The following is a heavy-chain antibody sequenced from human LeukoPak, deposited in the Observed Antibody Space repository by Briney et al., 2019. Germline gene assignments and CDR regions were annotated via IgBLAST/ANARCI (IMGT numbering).Heavy chain of an antibody. CDR2: ISSSGSTI. V-gene: IGHV3-48*03. Sequence: HTGGSLRLSCAASGFTFSSYEMNWVRRAPGKGLEWVSYISSSGSTIYYAGSVKGRFTISRDNAKNSLYLQMNSLRAEDTAVYYCARDSSSWPYYFDYWGQGTLVTVSS. CDR1: GFTFSSYE. J-gene: IGHJ4*02. D-gene: IGHD6-13*01. CDR3: ARDSSSWPYYFDY.